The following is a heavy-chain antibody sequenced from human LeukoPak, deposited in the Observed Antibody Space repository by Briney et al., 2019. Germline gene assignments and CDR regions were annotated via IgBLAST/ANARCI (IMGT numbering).Heavy chain of an antibody. CDR1: GYTFTSYG. V-gene: IGHV1-18*01. J-gene: IGHJ4*02. D-gene: IGHD3-22*01. CDR2: IGAYNGNI. Sequence: ASVKVSCKSSGYTFTSYGVSWVRQAPGQGLEWMGWIGAYNGNINYAQKFQGRVTMTTDTSTSTAYMELRSLRSDDTAIYYCAREDTSGSYSNLDYWGQGTLVTVSS. CDR3: AREDTSGSYSNLDY.